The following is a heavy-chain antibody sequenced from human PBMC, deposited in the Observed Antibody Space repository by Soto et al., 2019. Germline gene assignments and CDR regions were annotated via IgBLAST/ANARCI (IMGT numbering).Heavy chain of an antibody. CDR2: IIPISDTT. J-gene: IGHJ6*02. V-gene: IGHV1-69*01. CDR1: GGTFSSYA. CDR3: ARSQGSSTSLEIYYYYYYGMDV. D-gene: IGHD2-2*01. Sequence: QVQLVQSGAEVKKPGSSVKVSCKASGGTFSSYAISWVRQAPGRGLEWMGGIIPISDTTNYAQKFQGRVTITSDESTSTAYMELSSLRSEDTAVYYCARSQGSSTSLEIYYYYYYGMDVLVHGTTVTVSS.